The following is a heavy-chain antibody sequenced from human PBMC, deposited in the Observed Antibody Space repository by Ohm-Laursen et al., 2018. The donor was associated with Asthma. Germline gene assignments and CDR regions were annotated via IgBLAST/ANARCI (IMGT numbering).Heavy chain of an antibody. CDR3: AYEFGGSGDY. Sequence: SLRLSCSAPGFTFSDYYMSWIRQAPGKGLVWVSRINGDGGIKSYAASVKGRFTISRDDAKNTVYLQMNSLRVDDTAVYYCAYEFGGSGDYWGQGTLVTVSS. CDR2: INGDGGIK. V-gene: IGHV3-74*01. CDR1: GFTFSDYY. D-gene: IGHD3-10*01. J-gene: IGHJ4*02.